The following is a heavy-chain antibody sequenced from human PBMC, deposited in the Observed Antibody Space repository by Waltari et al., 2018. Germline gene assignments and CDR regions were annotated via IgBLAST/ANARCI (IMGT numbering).Heavy chain of an antibody. D-gene: IGHD2-15*01. CDR2: INHSGST. J-gene: IGHJ6*02. CDR1: GGSFSGYY. Sequence: QVQLQQWGAGLLRPSETLSLTCAVYGGSFSGYYWSWIRQPPGKGLEWIGEINHSGSTNYNPSLKSRVTISVDTSKNQFSLKLSSVTAADTAVYYCASAYSWGYYGIDVWGQGTTVTVSS. V-gene: IGHV4-34*01. CDR3: ASAYSWGYYGIDV.